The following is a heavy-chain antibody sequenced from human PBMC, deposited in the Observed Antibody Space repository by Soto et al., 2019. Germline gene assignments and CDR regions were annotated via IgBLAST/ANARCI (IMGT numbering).Heavy chain of an antibody. CDR3: ARGKDRDTVTTFDY. CDR2: IHGSGGST. J-gene: IGHJ4*02. D-gene: IGHD4-17*01. CDR1: GFTFSSYA. V-gene: IGHV3-23*01. Sequence: EVQLLESGGGLQRGGGSLRLSCAASGFTFSSYAMNWVRQAPGKGLEWVSVIHGSGGSTNYADSVKGRFTISRDNSKNTVDLQMSSLRAGDTAVYYCARGKDRDTVTTFDYWGQGTLVTVSS.